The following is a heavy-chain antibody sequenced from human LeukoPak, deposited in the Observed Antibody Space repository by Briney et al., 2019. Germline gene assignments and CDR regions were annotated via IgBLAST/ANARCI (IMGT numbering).Heavy chain of an antibody. Sequence: APVKVSCKASGGTFSSYAISWVRQAPGQGLEWMGGIIPIFGTANYAQKFQGRVTITADESTSTAYMELSSLRSEDTAVYYCARDQWQLVLGDWGQGTLVTVSS. CDR2: IIPIFGTA. CDR1: GGTFSSYA. J-gene: IGHJ4*02. D-gene: IGHD6-6*01. CDR3: ARDQWQLVLGD. V-gene: IGHV1-69*13.